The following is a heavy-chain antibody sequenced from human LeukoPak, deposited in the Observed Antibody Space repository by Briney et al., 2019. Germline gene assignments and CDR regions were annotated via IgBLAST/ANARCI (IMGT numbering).Heavy chain of an antibody. V-gene: IGHV3-21*01. CDR1: GFTFSRYS. Sequence: PGGSLRLSCAASGFTFSRYSMNWVRQAPGKGLEWVSSISSSSSYIYYADSVKGRFTISRDNAKNSLYPQMNSLRAEDTADCARDPATLGLSLDYWGQGTLVTVSS. J-gene: IGHJ4*02. D-gene: IGHD3-22*01. CDR2: ISSSSSYI. CDR3: ARDPATLGLSLDY.